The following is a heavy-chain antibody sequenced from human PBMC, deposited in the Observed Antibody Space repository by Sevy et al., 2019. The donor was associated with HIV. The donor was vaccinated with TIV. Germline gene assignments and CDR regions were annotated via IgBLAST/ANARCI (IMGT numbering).Heavy chain of an antibody. CDR2: VFYNGYT. CDR3: ARQSFSPRMAPDAFDI. Sequence: SETLSLTCTVSGGTISSSTYYWGWIRQPPGKGLEWIASVFYNGYTYDNPSLGRRVTISVETSKNQFSLRLSSVTAAETALYYWARQSFSPRMAPDAFDIWGQGTMVTVSS. CDR1: GGTISSSTYY. D-gene: IGHD5-12*01. J-gene: IGHJ3*02. V-gene: IGHV4-39*01.